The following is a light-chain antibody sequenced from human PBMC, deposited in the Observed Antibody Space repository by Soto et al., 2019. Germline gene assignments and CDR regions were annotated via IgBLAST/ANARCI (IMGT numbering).Light chain of an antibody. V-gene: IGLV1-40*01. J-gene: IGLJ3*02. CDR3: QSYDSSLSGWV. CDR2: RNS. CDR1: SSIIGAGYD. Sequence: QSVLTQPPSVSGAPGQRVTISCTGSSSIIGAGYDVHWYQQLPGTAPQLLIYRNSNLPSGVPDRFSGSKSGTSASLAITGLQAENEADYYCQSYDSSLSGWVFGGGTTLTVL.